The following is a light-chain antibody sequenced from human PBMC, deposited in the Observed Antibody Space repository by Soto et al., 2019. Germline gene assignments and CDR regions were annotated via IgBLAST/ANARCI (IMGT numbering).Light chain of an antibody. Sequence: EIVLTQSPGTLSLSPGERATLSCRASQSVSSSYLAWYRQKPGQAPRLLIYLASSRATGVPDRFSGSGSGTDFTLTISRLEAEDFAVYYCQQYGTSPFTFGQGTMLEIK. CDR2: LAS. CDR3: QQYGTSPFT. CDR1: QSVSSSY. J-gene: IGKJ2*01. V-gene: IGKV3-20*01.